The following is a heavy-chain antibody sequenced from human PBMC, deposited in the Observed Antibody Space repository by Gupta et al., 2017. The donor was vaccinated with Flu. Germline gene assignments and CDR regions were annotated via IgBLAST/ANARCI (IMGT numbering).Heavy chain of an antibody. J-gene: IGHJ4*02. D-gene: IGHD1-26*01. CDR1: GFTFSSYG. Sequence: QVQLVESGGGVVQPGRSLRLSCAASGFTFSSYGMHWVRQAPGKGLEWVAVIWYDGSNKYYADSVKGRFTISRDNSKNTLYLQMNSLRAEDTAVYYCARVSKMQKLYSGSYKGPFDYWGQGTLVTGSS. CDR3: ARVSKMQKLYSGSYKGPFDY. CDR2: IWYDGSNK. V-gene: IGHV3-33*01.